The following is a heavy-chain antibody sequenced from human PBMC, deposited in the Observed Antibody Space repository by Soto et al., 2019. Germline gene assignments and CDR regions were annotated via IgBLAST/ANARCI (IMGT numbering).Heavy chain of an antibody. CDR1: GYTFTSYD. D-gene: IGHD2-15*01. J-gene: IGHJ4*02. Sequence: ASVKVSCKASGYTFTSYDINWVRQATGQGLEWMGWMNPNSGNTGYAQKFQGRVTMTWNTSISTAYMELSSLRSEDTAVYYCARVPLYCSGGSCSTYYFDYWGQGTLVTVSS. V-gene: IGHV1-8*01. CDR2: MNPNSGNT. CDR3: ARVPLYCSGGSCSTYYFDY.